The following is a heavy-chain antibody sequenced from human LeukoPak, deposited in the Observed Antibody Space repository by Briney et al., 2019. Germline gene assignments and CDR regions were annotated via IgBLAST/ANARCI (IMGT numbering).Heavy chain of an antibody. V-gene: IGHV4-4*07. CDR1: GDSISSSY. Sequence: SETLSLTCTVSGDSISSSYWSWIRQPAGKGLEWIGRIFISGSTNYNPSLKSRVTISVDKSKNQFSLKLTSVTAADTAVYYCAREGTTATSTRYYYYTDAWGKGTSVTVSS. CDR2: IFISGST. J-gene: IGHJ6*03. CDR3: AREGTTATSTRYYYYTDA. D-gene: IGHD4-11*01.